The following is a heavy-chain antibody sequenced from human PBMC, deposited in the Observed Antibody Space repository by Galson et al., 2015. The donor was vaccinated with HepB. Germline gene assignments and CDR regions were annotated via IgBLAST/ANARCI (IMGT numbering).Heavy chain of an antibody. CDR2: ISGSGNYI. Sequence: SLRLSCAASGFIFSSYSMNWVRQAPGKGPEWVSSISGSGNYIYYADSVQGRFTISRDNAKKSLFLQMNSLRAEDTAVYYCARAGWNDEYFFDYWGPGTLVTVSS. V-gene: IGHV3-21*01. J-gene: IGHJ4*02. CDR3: ARAGWNDEYFFDY. CDR1: GFIFSSYS. D-gene: IGHD1-1*01.